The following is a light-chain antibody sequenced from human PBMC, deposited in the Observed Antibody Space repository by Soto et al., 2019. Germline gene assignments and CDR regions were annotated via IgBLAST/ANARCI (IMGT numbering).Light chain of an antibody. CDR1: SSDVGSYNL. CDR3: CSYAGSTLVV. CDR2: EGS. J-gene: IGLJ2*01. V-gene: IGLV2-23*01. Sequence: QSVLTQPASVSGSPGQSITISCTGTSSDVGSYNLVSWYQHHPGKAPKLMIYEGSKRPSGVSNRFSGSKSGNTASLTISGLQAEDEADYYCCSYAGSTLVVFGGGTKLTVL.